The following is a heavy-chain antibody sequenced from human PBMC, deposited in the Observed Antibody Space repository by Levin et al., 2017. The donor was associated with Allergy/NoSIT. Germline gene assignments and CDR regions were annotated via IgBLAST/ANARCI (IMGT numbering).Heavy chain of an antibody. CDR2: IYYNGNT. CDR3: ARGPDYGPARCYHVDV. V-gene: IGHV4-59*01. Sequence: SETLSLTCTVSGGSINNYYWNWIRRPPGKGLEWIGYIYYNGNTNYNPSLKSRVTISLDTSKNQVSLELSSVTAADTAVYYCARGPDYGPARCYHVDVWGKGTTVTVSS. J-gene: IGHJ6*03. CDR1: GGSINNYY. D-gene: IGHD3-10*01.